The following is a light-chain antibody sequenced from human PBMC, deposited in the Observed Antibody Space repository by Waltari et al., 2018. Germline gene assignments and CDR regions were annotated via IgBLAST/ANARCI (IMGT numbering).Light chain of an antibody. V-gene: IGKV3-11*01. J-gene: IGKJ4*01. CDR1: ESVYKY. CDR3: QQGSILPLT. Sequence: EVVLTQSPVTLSLSAGERASLSCRASESVYKYLAWYQQRPGPPPRLLIYDTSNRAAGVPGRFSGSGYGTDVTLTITSLEAEDFAVYFCQQGSILPLTFGGGTRVEIK. CDR2: DTS.